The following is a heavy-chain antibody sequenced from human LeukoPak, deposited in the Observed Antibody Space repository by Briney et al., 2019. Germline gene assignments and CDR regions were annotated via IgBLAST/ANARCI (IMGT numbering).Heavy chain of an antibody. CDR1: GYTLTELS. CDR3: AREFDY. Sequence: ASVKVSCKVSGYTLTELSMHWVRQAPGKGLEWMGRFDPEDGERIYAQKFQGRVTMTADTSRDTVYMELTSLRSEDTAVYYCAREFDYWGQGTLVTVSS. D-gene: IGHD1-26*01. J-gene: IGHJ4*02. V-gene: IGHV1-24*01. CDR2: FDPEDGER.